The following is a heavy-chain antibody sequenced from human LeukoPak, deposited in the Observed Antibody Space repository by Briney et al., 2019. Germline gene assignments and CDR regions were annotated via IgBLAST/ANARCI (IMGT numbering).Heavy chain of an antibody. D-gene: IGHD1-26*01. CDR3: ARDLGGIYFDY. V-gene: IGHV4-34*01. Sequence: SETLSLTCAVYGRSFSGYYRSWVRQPPGKGLEWMGEVNHSGRTSYNPSLKSRVTISADTSKNQLSLKLSSVTAADTAVYYCARDLGGIYFDYWGQGTLVTVSS. J-gene: IGHJ4*02. CDR2: VNHSGRT. CDR1: GRSFSGYY.